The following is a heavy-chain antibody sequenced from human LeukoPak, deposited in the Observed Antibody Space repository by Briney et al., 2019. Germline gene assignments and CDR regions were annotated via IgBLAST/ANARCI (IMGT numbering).Heavy chain of an antibody. V-gene: IGHV3-21*01. CDR2: ISSASSNI. D-gene: IGHD4-17*01. CDR1: GFTPSSYS. Sequence: PGRSLRLSCAASGFTPSSYSMNWVRRAPGKGREWVSSISSASSNIYYADSVKGRFTISRANADNSLYLQMNSLTADDTAVYYCARERYGDWPYFEYWGQGTLVTVSS. J-gene: IGHJ4*02. CDR3: ARERYGDWPYFEY.